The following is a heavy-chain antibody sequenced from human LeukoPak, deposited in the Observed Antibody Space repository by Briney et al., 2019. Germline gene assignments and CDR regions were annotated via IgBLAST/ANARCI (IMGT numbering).Heavy chain of an antibody. D-gene: IGHD1-26*01. J-gene: IGHJ3*02. CDR1: GYSFTSYD. Sequence: ASVKVSCKASGYSFTSYDINWVRQATGQGLEWMGWMNPNSGNTGCAQKFQGRVTMTRNTSISTAYMELNSLRAEDTAVYYCARDWGGNYGYAFDIWGQGTMVTVSS. V-gene: IGHV1-8*01. CDR3: ARDWGGNYGYAFDI. CDR2: MNPNSGNT.